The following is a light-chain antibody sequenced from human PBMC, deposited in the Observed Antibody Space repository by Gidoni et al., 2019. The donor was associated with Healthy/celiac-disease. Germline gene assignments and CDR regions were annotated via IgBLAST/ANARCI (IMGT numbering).Light chain of an antibody. CDR1: SSDVGSYNL. CDR2: ECS. CDR3: CSYAGSSTHVV. V-gene: IGLV2-23*01. Sequence: QSALTQPASVSGSPGQSITISCTGTSSDVGSYNLVSWYQQHPCKAPKLMIYECSKRPSGVSNRFSGSKSGNTASLTISGLQADDEADYYCCSYAGSSTHVVFGGGTKLTVL. J-gene: IGLJ2*01.